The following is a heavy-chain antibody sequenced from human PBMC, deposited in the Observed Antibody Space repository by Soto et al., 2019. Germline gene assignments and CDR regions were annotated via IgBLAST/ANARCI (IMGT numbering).Heavy chain of an antibody. CDR1: GFTFSSYA. V-gene: IGHV3-23*01. CDR3: AKVKRAVVGIYYYYGMDV. Sequence: GGSLRLSCAASGFTFSSYAMSWVRQAPGKGLEWVSAISGSGGSTYYADSVKGRFTISRDNSKNTLYLQMNSLRAEDTAVYYCAKVKRAVVGIYYYYGMDVWGQGTTVTVSS. D-gene: IGHD6-19*01. J-gene: IGHJ6*02. CDR2: ISGSGGST.